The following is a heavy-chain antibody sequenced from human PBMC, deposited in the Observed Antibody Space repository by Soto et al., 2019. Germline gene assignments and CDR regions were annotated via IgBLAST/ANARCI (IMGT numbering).Heavy chain of an antibody. V-gene: IGHV3-30*18. J-gene: IGHJ4*02. D-gene: IGHD2-15*01. CDR1: GFTFSIYG. CDR2: ISYDGSNK. Sequence: QVQLVESGGGVVQPGRSLRLSCAASGFTFSIYGMHWVRQAPGKGLEWVSVISYDGSNKNHAEYVKGRFIISKDNSKNTLYLQMNDLRAEDTAVYYCAKNGDGSFKEVVENWGQGTLVTVSS. CDR3: AKNGDGSFKEVVEN.